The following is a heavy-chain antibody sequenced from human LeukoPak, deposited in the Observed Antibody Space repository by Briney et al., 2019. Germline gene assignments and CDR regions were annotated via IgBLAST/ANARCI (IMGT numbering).Heavy chain of an antibody. Sequence: SSQTLSHTRTVSGGSISSGDYYWRWIRPPPGKGREWFEYIYYYGGTYYNPSLKSRVTISVDTSKNQFSLRLSSVTAADTAVYYCARMTDIVATITFDCWGQGTLVTVSS. CDR2: IYYYGGT. CDR3: ARMTDIVATITFDC. D-gene: IGHD5-12*01. V-gene: IGHV4-30-4*01. CDR1: GGSISSGDYY. J-gene: IGHJ4*02.